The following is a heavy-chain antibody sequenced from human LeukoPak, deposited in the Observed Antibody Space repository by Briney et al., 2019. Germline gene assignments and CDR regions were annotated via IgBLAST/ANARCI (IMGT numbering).Heavy chain of an antibody. CDR2: IKSRTDGGTT. J-gene: IGHJ3*02. V-gene: IGHV3-15*01. CDR1: GFTFSNAW. CDR3: TTDPRRLTIFGVVITLDAYDI. D-gene: IGHD3-3*01. Sequence: PGGSLRLSCAASGFTFSNAWMSWVRQAPGKGLEWVGRIKSRTDGGTTDYAAPVKGRFTISRDDSKNTLYLQMNSLKTEDTAVYYCTTDPRRLTIFGVVITLDAYDIWGQGTMVTVSS.